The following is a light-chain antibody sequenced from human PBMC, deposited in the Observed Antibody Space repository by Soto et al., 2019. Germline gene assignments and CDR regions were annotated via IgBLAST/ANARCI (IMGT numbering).Light chain of an antibody. CDR2: ATS. J-gene: IGKJ4*01. V-gene: IGKV1D-12*01. Sequence: DIQMTQSPSSVSASVGDRVTITCRASQDISNWLAWYQQKPGKAPKVLIYATSSLQSGVPSRFSGSGSGTDYTLTISRLQPEDFATYHCQQAKSFPLTFGGGTKVESK. CDR1: QDISNW. CDR3: QQAKSFPLT.